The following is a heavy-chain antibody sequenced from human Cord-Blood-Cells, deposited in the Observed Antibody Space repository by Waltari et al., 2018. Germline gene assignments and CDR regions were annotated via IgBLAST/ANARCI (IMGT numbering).Heavy chain of an antibody. D-gene: IGHD3-3*01. CDR3: AGGFDFWSGYRPVEDDAFDI. Sequence: QVQLQESGPGLVKPSQTLSLTCTVSGGSISSGGYYWSWIRQHPGKGLEWIGYNYSSRSTSYNPSLRVRVTISVDTSKNQFSLKLSSVTAADTAVYYCAGGFDFWSGYRPVEDDAFDIWGQGTMVTVSS. J-gene: IGHJ3*02. CDR2: NYSSRST. V-gene: IGHV4-31*03. CDR1: GGSISSGGYY.